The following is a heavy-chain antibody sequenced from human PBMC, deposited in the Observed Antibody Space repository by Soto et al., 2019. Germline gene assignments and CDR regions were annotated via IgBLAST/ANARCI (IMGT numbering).Heavy chain of an antibody. V-gene: IGHV1-18*01. J-gene: IGHJ3*02. Sequence: ASVKVSCKASGYTFTSYGISWVRQAPGQGLEWMGWISAYNGNTNYAQKLQGRVTMTTDTSTSTAYMELRSLRSDDTAVYYCARSGARLGYCSSTCCSNPKYDAFDIWGQGTMVTVSS. CDR1: GYTFTSYG. CDR3: ARSGARLGYCSSTCCSNPKYDAFDI. CDR2: ISAYNGNT. D-gene: IGHD2-2*01.